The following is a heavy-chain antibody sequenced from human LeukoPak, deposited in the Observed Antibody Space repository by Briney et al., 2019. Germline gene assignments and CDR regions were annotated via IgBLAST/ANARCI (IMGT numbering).Heavy chain of an antibody. CDR3: ARGDCSSTSCYVNY. CDR2: INPNSGGT. V-gene: IGHV1-2*04. CDR1: GYTFTGYY. D-gene: IGHD2-2*01. Sequence: ASVKVSCKASGYTFTGYYMHWVRQAPGQGLEWMGWINPNSGGTNYAQKFQGWVTMTRDTSISTAYMELSRLRSDDTAVYYCARGDCSSTSCYVNYWGRGTLVTVSS. J-gene: IGHJ4*02.